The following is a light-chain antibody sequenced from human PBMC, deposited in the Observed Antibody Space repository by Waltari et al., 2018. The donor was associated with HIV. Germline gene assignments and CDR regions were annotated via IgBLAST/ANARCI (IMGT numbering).Light chain of an antibody. J-gene: IGLJ2*01. CDR3: AAWDDSLNGVV. CDR1: SSYIRCNP. CDR2: TDN. Sequence: HSVSPPPHSASATTGQRLTITRSGSSSYIRCNPVHSCHQLPAPAPKLLIYTDNKRPSGVPDRCSASKSGTSTSLAISGLQSEDEADDYCAAWDDSLNGVVFGGGTKLTVL. V-gene: IGLV1-44*01.